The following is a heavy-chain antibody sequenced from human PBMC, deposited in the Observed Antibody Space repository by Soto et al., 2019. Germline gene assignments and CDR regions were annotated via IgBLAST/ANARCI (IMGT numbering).Heavy chain of an antibody. CDR2: ISRSSGAT. J-gene: IGHJ5*02. CDR3: ARLATGRIEYWFDP. V-gene: IGHV3-48*01. D-gene: IGHD2-8*02. CDR1: EFTFSSCS. Sequence: GGSLRLSVSASEFTFSSCSMNCFRQARGKGLEWASYISRSSGATYYADSVKGRFTTSRDNAKNSLYLQMRSLRAEDTAVYYCARLATGRIEYWFDPWGQGTLVTVSS.